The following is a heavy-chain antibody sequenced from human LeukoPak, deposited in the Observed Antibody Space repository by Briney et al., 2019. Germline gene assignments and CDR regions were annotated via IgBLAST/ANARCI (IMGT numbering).Heavy chain of an antibody. CDR1: GGSISSYY. CDR2: IYYSGST. J-gene: IGHJ4*02. Sequence: SETLSLTCTVAGGSISSYYWSWIRQPPGKGLEWIGYIYYSGSTNYNPSLKSRVTISVDTSKNQFSLKLSSVTAADTAVYYCARGAYYDSSGYPAGHFDYWGQGTLVTVSS. D-gene: IGHD3-22*01. V-gene: IGHV4-59*01. CDR3: ARGAYYDSSGYPAGHFDY.